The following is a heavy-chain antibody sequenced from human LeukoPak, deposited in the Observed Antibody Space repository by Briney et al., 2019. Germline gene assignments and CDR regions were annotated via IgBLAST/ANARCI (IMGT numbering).Heavy chain of an antibody. Sequence: GGSLRLSCAASGFTFSTYAISWVRQAPGKGLEWVSCISSTSNYIFYADSVRGRFTISRDNAKNSLYLQMNSLRAEDTAVYYCASSIAVAGKPFDYWGQGTLVTVSS. D-gene: IGHD6-19*01. CDR1: GFTFSTYA. J-gene: IGHJ4*02. V-gene: IGHV3-21*04. CDR3: ASSIAVAGKPFDY. CDR2: ISSTSNYI.